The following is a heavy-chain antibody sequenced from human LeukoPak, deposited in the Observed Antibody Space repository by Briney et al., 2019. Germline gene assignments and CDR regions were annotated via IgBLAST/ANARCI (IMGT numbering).Heavy chain of an antibody. D-gene: IGHD4-23*01. Sequence: GGSLRLSCAASGFAVSSNHVTWVRQAAGKGQEWVSVISNSGTTFYPDSVKGRLTISRDNSKNTVYLQMNSLRAEDTAVYYCAGYGGNSFWGPGTQVTVSS. CDR2: ISNSGTT. CDR1: GFAVSSNH. V-gene: IGHV3-66*01. J-gene: IGHJ4*02. CDR3: AGYGGNSF.